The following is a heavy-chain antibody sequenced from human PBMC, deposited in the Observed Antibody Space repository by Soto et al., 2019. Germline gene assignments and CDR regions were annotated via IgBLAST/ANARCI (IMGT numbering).Heavy chain of an antibody. J-gene: IGHJ4*02. CDR2: IDPSDSQT. CDR1: GYSFAGYW. D-gene: IGHD3-22*01. Sequence: PGDSLKISCKGSGYSFAGYWITWVRQKPGKGLEWMGRIDPSDSQTYYSPSFRGHVTISVTKSITTVFLQWGSLRASDTAMYYCARQIYDSDTGPNFQYYFDSWGQGTPVTVSS. CDR3: ARQIYDSDTGPNFQYYFDS. V-gene: IGHV5-10-1*01.